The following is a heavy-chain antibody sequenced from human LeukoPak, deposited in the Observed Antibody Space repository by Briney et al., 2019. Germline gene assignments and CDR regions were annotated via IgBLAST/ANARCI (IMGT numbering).Heavy chain of an antibody. Sequence: GGSLRLSCAASGFTFXTYNMNWVRQAPGKGLEWVSYIXXXSXXXXXXXXXGRXTVSXXNAKNSLYLQMNSLRDEDTAVYYCARAGAWEALNCWGQGTLVTVSS. J-gene: IGHJ4*02. CDR3: ARAGAWEALNC. CDR2: IXXXSXX. V-gene: IGHV3-48*02. CDR1: GFTFXTYN. D-gene: IGHD1-26*01.